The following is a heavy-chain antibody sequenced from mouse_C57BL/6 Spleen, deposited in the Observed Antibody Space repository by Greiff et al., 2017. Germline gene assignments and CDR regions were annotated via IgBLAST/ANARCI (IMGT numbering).Heavy chain of an antibody. J-gene: IGHJ4*01. V-gene: IGHV1-82*01. CDR3: ARRQAYYSNYYAMDD. CDR1: GYAFSSSW. D-gene: IGHD2-5*01. Sequence: VQLQQSGPELVKPGASVKISCKASGYAFSSSWMNWVKQRPGKGLEWIGRIYPGDGDTNYNGKFKGKATLTADKSSSTAYMQLSSLTSEESAVYFCARRQAYYSNYYAMDDWGQGTSVTAAS. CDR2: IYPGDGDT.